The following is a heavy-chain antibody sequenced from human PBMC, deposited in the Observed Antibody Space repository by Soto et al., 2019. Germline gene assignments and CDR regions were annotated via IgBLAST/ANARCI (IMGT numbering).Heavy chain of an antibody. D-gene: IGHD2-15*01. CDR3: GISLSGNGPYYFDY. CDR2: MYPGDSDT. V-gene: IGHV5-51*01. CDR1: GYGLSSYW. J-gene: IGHJ4*02. Sequence: VKSLKISCQDSGYGLSSYWIGWVRQMPGKGLEWMGIMYPGDSDTRYSPSFQGQVTMSVDNSISTAYLQWSILKASDTAMYYCGISLSGNGPYYFDYWGQGTQVTVSS.